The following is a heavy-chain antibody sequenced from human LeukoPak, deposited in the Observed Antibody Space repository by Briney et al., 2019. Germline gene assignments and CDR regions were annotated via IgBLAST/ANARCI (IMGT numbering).Heavy chain of an antibody. J-gene: IGHJ4*02. V-gene: IGHV4-59*01. CDR1: GGSISSYY. CDR3: ARDGIGYCSGGSCFGV. CDR2: IYYSGST. D-gene: IGHD2-15*01. Sequence: SETLSLTCTVSGGSISSYYWSWIRQPPGKGLEWIGYIYYSGSTNYNPSLKSRVTISVDTSKNQFSLKLSSVTAADTAVYYCARDGIGYCSGGSCFGVWGQGTLVTVSS.